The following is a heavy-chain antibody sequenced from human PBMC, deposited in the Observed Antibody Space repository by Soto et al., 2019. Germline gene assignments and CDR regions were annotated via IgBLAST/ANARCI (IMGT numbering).Heavy chain of an antibody. CDR3: ARALGYYDFWSGYYPYYYGMDV. D-gene: IGHD3-3*01. CDR1: GYSFTSYW. V-gene: IGHV5-51*01. CDR2: IYPGDSDT. Sequence: GESLKISCKGSGYSFTSYWIGWVRQMPGKGLEWMGIIYPGDSDTRYSPSFQGQVTISDDKSISTAYLQWSSLKASDTAMYYCARALGYYDFWSGYYPYYYGMDVWGQGNKVTVS. J-gene: IGHJ6*02.